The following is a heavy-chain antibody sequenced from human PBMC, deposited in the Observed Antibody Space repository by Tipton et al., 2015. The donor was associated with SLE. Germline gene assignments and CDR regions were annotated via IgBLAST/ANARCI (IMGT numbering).Heavy chain of an antibody. D-gene: IGHD6-6*01. CDR2: IYHSGTT. J-gene: IGHJ4*02. Sequence: TLSLTCTVSGYSINNGFYWGWIRQPPGKGLEWIGIIYHSGTTYYNPSLKSRVTISVDTSKNQFSLKLSSVTAADTAVYYCARGWSSSSFDYWGQGTLVTVSS. CDR3: ARGWSSSSFDY. V-gene: IGHV4-38-2*02. CDR1: GYSINNGFY.